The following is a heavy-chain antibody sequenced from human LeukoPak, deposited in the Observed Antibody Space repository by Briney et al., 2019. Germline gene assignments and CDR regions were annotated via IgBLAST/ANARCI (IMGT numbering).Heavy chain of an antibody. D-gene: IGHD6-13*01. CDR1: GYSISSGYY. CDR3: ARAGYSSSWSPSDAFDI. J-gene: IGHJ3*02. V-gene: IGHV4-38-2*02. CDR2: IYHSGST. Sequence: SETLSLTCTVSGYSISSGYYWGWIRQPPGKGLEWIGSIYHSGSTYYNPSLKSRVTISVDTSKNQFSLKLSSVTAADTAVYYCARAGYSSSWSPSDAFDIWGQGTMVTVSS.